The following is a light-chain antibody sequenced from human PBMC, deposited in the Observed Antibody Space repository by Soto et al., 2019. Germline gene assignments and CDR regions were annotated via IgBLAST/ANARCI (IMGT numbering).Light chain of an antibody. J-gene: IGKJ5*01. CDR2: GAS. CDR3: QQYNNWPPIT. Sequence: EIVFTQSPGTLSLSPGERATLSCRASQSISSSYLAWYQQKPGQAPRLLIYGASTRATGIPARFSGSGSGTEFTLTISSLQSEDFAVYYCQQYNNWPPITFGQGTRLEIK. V-gene: IGKV3-15*01. CDR1: QSISSSY.